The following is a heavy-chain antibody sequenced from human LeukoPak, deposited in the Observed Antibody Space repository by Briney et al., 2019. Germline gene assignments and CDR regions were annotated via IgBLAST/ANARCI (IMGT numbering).Heavy chain of an antibody. J-gene: IGHJ4*02. Sequence: SETLSLTCTVSGGSISSSSYYWGWIRQPPGKGLEWIGSIYYSGSTYYNPSLKSRVTISVDTSKNQFSLKLSSVTAADTALYFCATEGFLYWGPGTQVTVSS. CDR3: ATEGFLY. CDR1: GGSISSSSYY. V-gene: IGHV4-39*07. CDR2: IYYSGST. D-gene: IGHD3-3*01.